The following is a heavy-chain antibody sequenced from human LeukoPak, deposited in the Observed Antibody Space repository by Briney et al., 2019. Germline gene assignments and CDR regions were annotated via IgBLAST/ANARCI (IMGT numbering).Heavy chain of an antibody. V-gene: IGHV4-59*08. Sequence: PSETLSLTCTVSGGSISSYYWSWIRQPPGKGLEWIGYIYYSGSTNYNPSLKSRVTISVDTSKNQFSLKLSSVTAADTAVYYCARVDLQSFDYWGQGTLVTVSS. CDR1: GGSISSYY. CDR2: IYYSGST. D-gene: IGHD4-11*01. J-gene: IGHJ4*02. CDR3: ARVDLQSFDY.